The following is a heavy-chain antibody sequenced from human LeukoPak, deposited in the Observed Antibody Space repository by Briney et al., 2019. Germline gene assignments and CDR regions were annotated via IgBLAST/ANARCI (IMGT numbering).Heavy chain of an antibody. CDR3: ARGGSSCWYSDY. Sequence: GRSLRLSCAASGFTFSSYAMHWVRQAPGKGLEWVAVISYDGSKKYYADSVKGRFTISRDNSKNTLYLQMNSLRAEDTAVYYCARGGSSCWYSDYWGQATLVTVCS. CDR1: GFTFSSYA. J-gene: IGHJ4*02. CDR2: ISYDGSKK. D-gene: IGHD6-19*01. V-gene: IGHV3-30*04.